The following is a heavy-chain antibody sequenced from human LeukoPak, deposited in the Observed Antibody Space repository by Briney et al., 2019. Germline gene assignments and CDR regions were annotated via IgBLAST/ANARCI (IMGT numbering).Heavy chain of an antibody. V-gene: IGHV3-30*19. CDR2: ISYDGSNK. Sequence: PGRSLRLSCAASGFTFSSYGMHWVRQAPGKGLEWVAVISYDGSNKYYADSVKGRFTISRDNSKNTLYLQMNSLRAEDTAVYYCARDGHLGYCSGGSCYWGYFDYWGQGTLVTVSS. CDR3: ARDGHLGYCSGGSCYWGYFDY. J-gene: IGHJ4*02. D-gene: IGHD2-15*01. CDR1: GFTFSSYG.